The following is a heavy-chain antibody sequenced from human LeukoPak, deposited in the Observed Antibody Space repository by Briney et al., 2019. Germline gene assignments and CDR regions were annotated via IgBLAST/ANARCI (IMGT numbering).Heavy chain of an antibody. CDR1: GYTFTGYY. Sequence: ASVKVSCKASGYTFTGYYMHWVRQAPGQGLEWMGWINPNSGGTNYAQKFQGRVTMTRDTSISTAYMELSRLRSGDTAVYYCARERRIAVPDWFDPWGQGTPVTVSS. J-gene: IGHJ5*02. D-gene: IGHD6-6*01. V-gene: IGHV1-2*02. CDR2: INPNSGGT. CDR3: ARERRIAVPDWFDP.